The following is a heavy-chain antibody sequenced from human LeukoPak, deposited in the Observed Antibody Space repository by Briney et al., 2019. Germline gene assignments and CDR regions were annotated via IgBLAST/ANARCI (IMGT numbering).Heavy chain of an antibody. J-gene: IGHJ4*02. V-gene: IGHV4-61*02. D-gene: IGHD4-11*01. CDR1: GGSVSSGSYF. Sequence: TLSLTCTVSGGSVSSGSYFWSWIRQPAGKGLQWIGRIHTSGSTEYNPSLKSRVTISVDTSKNQLSLKLSSVTAADTAVSYCSRGNNYVDFDYWGQGTLVTVSS. CDR3: SRGNNYVDFDY. CDR2: IHTSGST.